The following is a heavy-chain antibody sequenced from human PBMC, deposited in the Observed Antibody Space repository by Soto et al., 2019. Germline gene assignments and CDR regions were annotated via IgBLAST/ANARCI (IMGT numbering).Heavy chain of an antibody. V-gene: IGHV4-4*01. Sequence: PETLDLTRPFSGVSLSSGNSWTCVLQTPQRGLEYICEISHDGPANYYPSFESRVAISVDTSKNQFSLKLTSVTAADTAIYFCARLVYDTRLNYMYFDFWGQGALVTVSS. D-gene: IGHD3-10*01. CDR3: ARLVYDTRLNYMYFDF. CDR2: ISHDGPA. CDR1: GVSLSSGNS. J-gene: IGHJ4*02.